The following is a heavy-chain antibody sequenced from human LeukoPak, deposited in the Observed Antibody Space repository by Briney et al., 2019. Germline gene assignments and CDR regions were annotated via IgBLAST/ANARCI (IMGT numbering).Heavy chain of an antibody. CDR3: VRDRPVAGIDY. CDR1: GFTFSSYW. V-gene: IGHV3-74*01. CDR2: INSDGSIK. D-gene: IGHD6-19*01. J-gene: IGHJ4*02. Sequence: RSGGSLRLSCAASGFTFSSYWMHWVRQAPAKGLVWVSRINSDGSIKTYADSVKGRFTVSRDNAKNTLYLQMNSLRAEDTAVYYCVRDRPVAGIDYWGQGTLVTVSS.